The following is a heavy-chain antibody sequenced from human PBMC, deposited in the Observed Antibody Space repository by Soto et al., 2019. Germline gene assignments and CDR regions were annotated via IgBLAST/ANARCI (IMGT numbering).Heavy chain of an antibody. V-gene: IGHV2-5*02. Sequence: QITLKESGPTLVRPTQTLTLTCAFSGFSLSTSGVGVGWIRQPPGKALEWLAVIYWDDSKHYSPSLRSRLTITKYTSKNQVVLTMTNMDPMDTGTYYCAHKGPEDWPLDYWCQGTLVTVSS. CDR3: AHKGPEDWPLDY. CDR1: GFSLSTSGVG. CDR2: IYWDDSK. J-gene: IGHJ4*02. D-gene: IGHD3-9*01.